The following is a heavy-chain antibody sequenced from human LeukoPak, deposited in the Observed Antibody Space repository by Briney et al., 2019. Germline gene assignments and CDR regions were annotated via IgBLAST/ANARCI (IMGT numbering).Heavy chain of an antibody. Sequence: GGSLRLSCAASNFTLTTYAMSWVRQAPGKGLEWVSSINGDGINTYYADSVKGRFTISRDNSKNTLYLQVNSLRVEDTAVYYCANLIGDPPGGGQGPLITVPS. CDR3: ANLIGDPPG. CDR1: NFTLTTYA. J-gene: IGHJ4*02. V-gene: IGHV3-23*01. D-gene: IGHD3-3*01. CDR2: INGDGINT.